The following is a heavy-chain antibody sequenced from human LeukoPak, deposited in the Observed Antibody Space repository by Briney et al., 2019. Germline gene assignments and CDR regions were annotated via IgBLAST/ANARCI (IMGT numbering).Heavy chain of an antibody. CDR1: GYIFTSYY. D-gene: IGHD3-9*01. V-gene: IGHV1-46*01. CDR3: ARGYFDSRSDAFNA. Sequence: ASVKVSCKGSGYIFTSYYVSWVRQAPGQGLEWMGIINPSGGRTRFAQKFQERVTMTIDTSTSTVFMELNSLRLDDTAVYCCARGYFDSRSDAFNAWGQGTKVTVSS. CDR2: INPSGGRT. J-gene: IGHJ3*01.